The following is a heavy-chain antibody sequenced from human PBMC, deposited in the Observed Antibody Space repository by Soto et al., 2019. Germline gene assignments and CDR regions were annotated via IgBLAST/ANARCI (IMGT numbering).Heavy chain of an antibody. CDR3: ARAATLLRGVITTPFGP. CDR2: IYYNGSP. D-gene: IGHD3-10*01. J-gene: IGHJ5*02. Sequence: PSETLSLTCSVSGDSLSSNSNHWSWIRQPPGKGLEWIGFIYYNGSPKYNPSLKSRATISLDASKNLLSLKLSSVTAADTAVYYCARAATLLRGVITTPFGPWGQGTLVTVSS. CDR1: GDSLSSNSNH. V-gene: IGHV4-61*03.